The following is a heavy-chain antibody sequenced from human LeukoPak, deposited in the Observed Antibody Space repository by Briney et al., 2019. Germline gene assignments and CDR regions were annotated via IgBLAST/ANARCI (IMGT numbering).Heavy chain of an antibody. CDR1: GFTFSSYD. V-gene: IGHV3-13*04. CDR2: IGTAGDT. CDR3: ARSPDSGCNSRSYYYYGMDV. Sequence: GGSLRLSCGASGFTFSSYDMHWVRQAPGKSLEWVSTIGTAGDTYYPGSVKGRFTISRENAKNSLYLQMNSLRAGDTAVYYCARSPDSGCNSRSYYYYGMDVWGQGTTVTVSS. J-gene: IGHJ6*02. D-gene: IGHD2/OR15-2a*01.